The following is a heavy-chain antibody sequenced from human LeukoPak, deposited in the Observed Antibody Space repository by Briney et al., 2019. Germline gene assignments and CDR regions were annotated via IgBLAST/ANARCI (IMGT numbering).Heavy chain of an antibody. CDR3: ARDRNGDFWSTYYTGYFDY. J-gene: IGHJ4*02. CDR2: ISSSSSYI. V-gene: IGHV3-21*01. CDR1: GGSFSGYY. Sequence: ETLSLTCAVYGGSFSGYYWSWIRQPPGEGLEWVSSISSSSSYIYYADSVKGRFTISRDNAKNSLSLQMNSLRAEDTSVYYCARDRNGDFWSTYYTGYFDYWGQGTLVTVSS. D-gene: IGHD3-3*01.